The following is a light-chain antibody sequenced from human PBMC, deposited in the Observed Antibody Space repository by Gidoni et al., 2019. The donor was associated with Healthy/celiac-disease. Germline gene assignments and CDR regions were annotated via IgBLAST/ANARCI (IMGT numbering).Light chain of an antibody. CDR2: KVS. J-gene: IGKJ1*01. CDR3: MQGTNWPWT. V-gene: IGKV2-30*01. CDR1: QSLIYSDRNNY. Sequence: VVITHSPLSLPVTLGPPASISCRSIQSLIYSDRNNYLNWYQQRPGQSPRRLIYKVSNRYAGVPDRCSGSGSGNDFTLKSSRVEAEDVGVYYCMQGTNWPWTFGQGTKVEIK.